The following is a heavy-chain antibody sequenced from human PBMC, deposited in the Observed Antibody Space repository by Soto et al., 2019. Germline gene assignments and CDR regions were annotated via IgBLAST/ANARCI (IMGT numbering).Heavy chain of an antibody. Sequence: PGGSLRLSCAASGFTFSSYAMSWVRQAPGKGLEWVSAISGSGGSTYSADSVKGRFTISRDNSQNTLYLQMNSRIAEDTAVYYCAKDRDGYNYCEDSWGQGTRVTVSS. CDR1: GFTFSSYA. CDR3: AKDRDGYNYCEDS. CDR2: ISGSGGST. D-gene: IGHD5-12*01. J-gene: IGHJ4*02. V-gene: IGHV3-23*01.